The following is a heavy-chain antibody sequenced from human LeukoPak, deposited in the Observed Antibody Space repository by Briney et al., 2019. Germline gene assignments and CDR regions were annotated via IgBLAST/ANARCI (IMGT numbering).Heavy chain of an antibody. Sequence: SETLSLTCTVSGGSISSYYWSWIRQPPGKGLEWIGYIYYSGSTNYNPSLKSRVTISVDTSKNQFSLKLSSVTAADTAVYCCARVLRSGNSFALHYWGQGTLVTVSS. CDR2: IYYSGST. D-gene: IGHD4-23*01. J-gene: IGHJ4*02. CDR3: ARVLRSGNSFALHY. CDR1: GGSISSYY. V-gene: IGHV4-59*01.